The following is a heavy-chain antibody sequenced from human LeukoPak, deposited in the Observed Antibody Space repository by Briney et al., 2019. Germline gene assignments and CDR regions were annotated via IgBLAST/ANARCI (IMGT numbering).Heavy chain of an antibody. CDR2: INHSGST. CDR1: GGSFSGYY. V-gene: IGHV4-34*01. J-gene: IGHJ4*02. D-gene: IGHD2-15*01. CDR3: ARDRLEHIVAVGTKSGVDY. Sequence: SETLSLTCAVYGGSFSGYYWSWIRQPPGKGLEWIGEINHSGSTNYNPSLKSRVTISVDTSKNQFSLKLSSVTAADTAVYYCARDRLEHIVAVGTKSGVDYWGQGTLVTVSS.